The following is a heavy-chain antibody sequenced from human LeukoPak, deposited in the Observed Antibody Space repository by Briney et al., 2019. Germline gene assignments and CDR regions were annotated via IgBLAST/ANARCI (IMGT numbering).Heavy chain of an antibody. CDR2: IDTDGSTT. CDR3: ARTRGDAFDI. Sequence: GGSLRLSCAASRFTFSNYWMHWVRQAPGKGLVWVSRIDTDGSTTRYADSVRGRFTISRDNAENTLYLQMDSLRAEDTALYYCARTRGDAFDIWGQGTMVTVSS. V-gene: IGHV3-74*01. D-gene: IGHD3-10*01. J-gene: IGHJ3*02. CDR1: RFTFSNYW.